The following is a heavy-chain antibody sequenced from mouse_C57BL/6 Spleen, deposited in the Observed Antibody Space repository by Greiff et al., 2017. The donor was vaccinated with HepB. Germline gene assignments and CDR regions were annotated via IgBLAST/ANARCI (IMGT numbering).Heavy chain of an antibody. CDR3: ARAPYSYFDV. V-gene: IGHV5-17*01. CDR1: GFTFSDYG. J-gene: IGHJ1*03. CDR2: ISSGSSTI. Sequence: EVHLVESGGGLVKPGGSLKLSCAASGFTFSDYGMHWVRQAPEKGLEWVAYISSGSSTIYYADTVKGRFTISRDNAKNTLFLQMTSLRSEDTAMYYCARAPYSYFDVWGTGTTVTVSS.